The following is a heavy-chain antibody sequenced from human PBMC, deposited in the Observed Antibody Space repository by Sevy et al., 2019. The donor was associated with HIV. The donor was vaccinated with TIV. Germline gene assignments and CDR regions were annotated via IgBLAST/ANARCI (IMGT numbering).Heavy chain of an antibody. CDR1: GFAFRKFG. CDR2: VSYDGRNT. J-gene: IGHJ4*02. CDR3: ARERTYLFDY. Sequence: GGSLRLSCVGSGFAFRKFGMHWVRQAPGKGLEWLSAVSYDGRNTDYSDFLKGRFTISRDNSKNTLSLQMSSLRVEDTAVYYCARERTYLFDYCGQGTLVTVSS. V-gene: IGHV3-30*03.